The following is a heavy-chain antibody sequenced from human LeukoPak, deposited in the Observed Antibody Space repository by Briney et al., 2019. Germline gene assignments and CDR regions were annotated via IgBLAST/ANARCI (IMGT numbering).Heavy chain of an antibody. CDR1: GGSINSGDW. Sequence: SETLSLTCGVSGGSINSGDWWTWIRQHPGKGLEWIGYIYYSGSTYYNPSLKSRVTISVDTSKNQFSLKLSSVTAADTAVYYCAREPRDGYNYGDYWGQGTLVTVSS. CDR2: IYYSGST. D-gene: IGHD5-24*01. V-gene: IGHV4-30-4*01. CDR3: AREPRDGYNYGDY. J-gene: IGHJ4*02.